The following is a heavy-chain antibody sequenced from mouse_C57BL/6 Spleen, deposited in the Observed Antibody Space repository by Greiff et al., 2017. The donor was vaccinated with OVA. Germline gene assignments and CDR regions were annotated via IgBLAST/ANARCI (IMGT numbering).Heavy chain of an antibody. D-gene: IGHD3-3*01. Sequence: EVMLVESGGGLVKPGGSLKLSCAASGFTFSSYAMSWVRQTPEKRLEWVATISDGGSYTYYPDNVKGRFTISRDNAKNNLYLQMSHLKSEDTAMYYCAREGDERYAMDYWGQGTSVTVSS. CDR2: ISDGGSYT. V-gene: IGHV5-4*01. CDR3: AREGDERYAMDY. J-gene: IGHJ4*01. CDR1: GFTFSSYA.